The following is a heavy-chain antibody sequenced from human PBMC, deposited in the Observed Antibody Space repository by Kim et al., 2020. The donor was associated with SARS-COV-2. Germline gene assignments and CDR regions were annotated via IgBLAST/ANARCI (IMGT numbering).Heavy chain of an antibody. J-gene: IGHJ6*04. V-gene: IGHV4-34*01. Sequence: SETLSLTCAVYGGSFSDYSWSWIRQSPEKGLEWIGEVSHSGDTNYNPSLSSRVTISVDTSKNQFSLKVNSVTAADMAVYFCAGTSGRGYVFGRGKGTTVTVSS. CDR2: VSHSGDT. D-gene: IGHD5-18*01. CDR3: AGTSGRGYVFG. CDR1: GGSFSDYS.